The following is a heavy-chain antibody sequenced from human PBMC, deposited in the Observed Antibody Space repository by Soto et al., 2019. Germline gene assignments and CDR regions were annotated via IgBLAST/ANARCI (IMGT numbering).Heavy chain of an antibody. D-gene: IGHD3-10*01. Sequence: GESLKISCKGSGYSFTSYWISWVRQMPGKGLEWMGRIDPSDSYTNYSPSFQGHVTISADKSISTAYLQWSSLKASDTAMNYCAYGSGSYDYYYYGMDVWGQGTTVTVSS. CDR1: GYSFTSYW. J-gene: IGHJ6*02. V-gene: IGHV5-10-1*01. CDR3: AYGSGSYDYYYYGMDV. CDR2: IDPSDSYT.